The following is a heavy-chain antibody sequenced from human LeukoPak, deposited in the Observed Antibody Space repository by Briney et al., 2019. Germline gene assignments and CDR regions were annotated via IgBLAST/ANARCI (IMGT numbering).Heavy chain of an antibody. CDR2: ISSSSSTI. V-gene: IGHV3-48*04. Sequence: AGGSLRLSCAASGFTFSSYSMNWVRQAPGKGLEWVSYISSSSSTIYYADSVKGRFTISRDNAKNSLYLQMNSLRAEDTAVYYCARGRNDQIDYGGHGTLTTVSS. CDR3: ARGRNDQIDY. D-gene: IGHD1-1*01. J-gene: IGHJ4*01. CDR1: GFTFSSYS.